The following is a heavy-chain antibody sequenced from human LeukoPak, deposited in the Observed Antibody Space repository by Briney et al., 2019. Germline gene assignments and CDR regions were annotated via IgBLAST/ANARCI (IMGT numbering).Heavy chain of an antibody. J-gene: IGHJ4*02. D-gene: IGHD1-26*01. CDR2: ISYDGSNK. CDR1: GFTFSSYA. CDR3: AREGVVGAYSYLDWYYFDY. Sequence: PVRSLRLSCAASGFTFSSYAMHWVRQAPGKGLEWVAVISYDGSNKYYADSVKGRFTISRDNSKNTLYLQMNSLRAEDTAVYYCAREGVVGAYSYLDWYYFDYWGQGTLVTVSS. V-gene: IGHV3-30-3*01.